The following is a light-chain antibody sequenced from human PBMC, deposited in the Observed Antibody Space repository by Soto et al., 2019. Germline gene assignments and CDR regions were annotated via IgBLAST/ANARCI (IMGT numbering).Light chain of an antibody. CDR2: EVS. J-gene: IGLJ1*01. CDR1: TNDIGGYNY. Sequence: QSALTQPASVSGSPGQSITISCSGTTNDIGGYNYVSWYQQHPGKAPKLIIYEVSQRPSGVPDRFSASKSGDTASLTVSGLRAEDEADYYCSSYAGSNMGVFGSGTKVTVL. CDR3: SSYAGSNMGV. V-gene: IGLV2-8*01.